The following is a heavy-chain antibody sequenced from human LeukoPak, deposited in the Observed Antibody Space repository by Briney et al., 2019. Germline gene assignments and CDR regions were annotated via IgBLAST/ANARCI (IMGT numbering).Heavy chain of an antibody. V-gene: IGHV4-59*01. CDR1: GGSISSYC. CDR2: IYYSGST. Sequence: SETLSLTCTVSGGSISSYCLTWIRQTPGKGLEWIGYIYYSGSTNYNPSLKSRVTISLDTSKSQISLKLSSVTAADTAVYYCARGQRRLQDYWGQGTLVTVSS. CDR3: ARGQRRLQDY. J-gene: IGHJ4*02.